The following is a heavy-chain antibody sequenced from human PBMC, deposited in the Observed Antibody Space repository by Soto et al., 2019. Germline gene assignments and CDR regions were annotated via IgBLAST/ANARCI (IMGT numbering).Heavy chain of an antibody. CDR1: GFTFSNYA. CDR3: AKGSSWSEFEY. V-gene: IGHV3-23*01. D-gene: IGHD6-13*01. Sequence: EGSLRLSCAASGFTFSNYAMTWVRQAPTKGLEWVSSMSTTTYYAPSVKGRFTISRDNSKNTLYLQMNSLRAEDTAIYYCAKGSSWSEFEYWGQGALVTVSS. CDR2: MSTTT. J-gene: IGHJ4*02.